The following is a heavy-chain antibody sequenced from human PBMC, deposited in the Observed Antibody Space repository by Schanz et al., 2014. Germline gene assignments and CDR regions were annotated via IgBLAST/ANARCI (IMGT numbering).Heavy chain of an antibody. CDR2: IYGGGST. J-gene: IGHJ4*02. V-gene: IGHV3-66*02. CDR3: AKSYDTSGYSGFDY. Sequence: EVQLVESEGGLVQPGGSLRLSCAASGFTVSNNYMTWVRQAPGQGLEYVSVIYGGGSTYYADSVKGRFTISRDNSKNTLYLQMNSLRTEDTAVYFCAKSYDTSGYSGFDYWGQGTLVTVSS. D-gene: IGHD3-22*01. CDR1: GFTVSNNY.